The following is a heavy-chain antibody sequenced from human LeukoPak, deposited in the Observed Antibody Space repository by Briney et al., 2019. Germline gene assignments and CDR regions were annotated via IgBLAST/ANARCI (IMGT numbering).Heavy chain of an antibody. D-gene: IGHD3-9*01. J-gene: IGHJ3*02. CDR1: GGSISSYY. V-gene: IGHV4-4*07. CDR3: ARLIVYYDILTGYYNQRRGPAFDI. Sequence: PSETLSLTCTVSGGSISSYYWSWIRQPAGKGLEWIGRIYTSGSTNYNPSLKSRVTMSVDTSKNQFSLKLSSVTAADTAVYYCARLIVYYDILTGYYNQRRGPAFDIWGQGTMVTVSS. CDR2: IYTSGST.